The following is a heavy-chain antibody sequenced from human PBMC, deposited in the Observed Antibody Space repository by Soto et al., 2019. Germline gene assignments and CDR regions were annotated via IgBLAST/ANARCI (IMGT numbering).Heavy chain of an antibody. Sequence: GASVKVSCKASGYTFTSYGISWVRQAPGQGLEWMGWISAYNGNTNYAQKLQGRVNMTTDTSTSTADMELRSLRSDDTAVYYCARDLYYYDSSGYYDYWGQGTLVTVSS. CDR1: GYTFTSYG. CDR3: ARDLYYYDSSGYYDY. V-gene: IGHV1-18*01. J-gene: IGHJ4*02. D-gene: IGHD3-22*01. CDR2: ISAYNGNT.